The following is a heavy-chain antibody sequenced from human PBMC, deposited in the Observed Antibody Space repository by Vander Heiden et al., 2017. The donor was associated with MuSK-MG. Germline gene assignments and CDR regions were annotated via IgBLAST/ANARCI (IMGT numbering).Heavy chain of an antibody. CDR2: VSFNGHVQ. J-gene: IGHJ4*02. D-gene: IGHD3-16*01. CDR1: GFPFSDYG. Sequence: QVQLVESGGGVVQPGGSLRLSCAASGFPFSDYGMHWVRQAPGKGLEWVAVVSFNGHVQCYADSVKGRFSISRDNSQNTLYLQMNSLITDDTAVYYCTKEGDVRVSTRTDYWGQGTLVTVSS. CDR3: TKEGDVRVSTRTDY. V-gene: IGHV3-30*18.